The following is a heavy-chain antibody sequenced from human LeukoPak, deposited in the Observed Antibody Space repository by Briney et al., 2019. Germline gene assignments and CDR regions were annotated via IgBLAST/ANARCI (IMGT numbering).Heavy chain of an antibody. Sequence: SETLSLTCTVSGDSISGYYWSWIRQPPGKGLEWIGYIYYSGSTNYNPSFKSRVTISVDTSKNQFSLKLSSVTAADTAVYYCASSPDYYDSSGSYYYGMDVWGQGTTVTVSS. D-gene: IGHD3-22*01. CDR2: IYYSGST. CDR3: ASSPDYYDSSGSYYYGMDV. V-gene: IGHV4-59*08. J-gene: IGHJ6*02. CDR1: GDSISGYY.